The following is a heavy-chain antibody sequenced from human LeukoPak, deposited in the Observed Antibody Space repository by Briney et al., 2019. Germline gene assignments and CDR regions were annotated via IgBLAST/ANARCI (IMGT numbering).Heavy chain of an antibody. Sequence: ASVKVSCKASGYTFTSYYMHWVRQAPGQGLEWMGIINPSGGSTSYAQKFQGRVTMTRDTSTSTVYMELSSLRSEDTAVYYCVRESVTMIVVVTEPYYFDYWGQGTLVTVSS. CDR3: VRESVTMIVVVTEPYYFDY. CDR2: INPSGGST. V-gene: IGHV1-46*01. D-gene: IGHD3-22*01. J-gene: IGHJ4*02. CDR1: GYTFTSYY.